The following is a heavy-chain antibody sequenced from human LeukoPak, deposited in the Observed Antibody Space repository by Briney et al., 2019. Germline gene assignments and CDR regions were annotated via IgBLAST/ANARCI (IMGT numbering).Heavy chain of an antibody. Sequence: GESLRLSCAASGFTFSSYSMNWVRQAPGKGLEWVSSISSSSTYIYYADSVKGRFTISRDNAKNSLYLQMNSLRAEDTAVYYCAKDLNTVTTAFFVHWGQGTLVTVSS. CDR1: GFTFSSYS. CDR3: AKDLNTVTTAFFVH. V-gene: IGHV3-21*06. D-gene: IGHD4-11*01. CDR2: ISSSSTYI. J-gene: IGHJ4*02.